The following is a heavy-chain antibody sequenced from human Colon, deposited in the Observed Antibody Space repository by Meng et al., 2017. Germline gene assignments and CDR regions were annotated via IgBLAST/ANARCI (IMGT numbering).Heavy chain of an antibody. CDR2: IDPSGSGR. CDR3: AAWFGESNC. J-gene: IGHJ4*02. V-gene: IGHV3-7*01. Sequence: EGTLVESGGGLVQPGGSLGLSCAASGFTFSSSWMNWIRQPPGKGLEWVANIDPSGSGRSYVDSVKGRFTISRDNAANSLYLQLNSLRAEDTAVYYCAAWFGESNCWGQGTLVTVSS. D-gene: IGHD3-10*01. CDR1: GFTFSSSW.